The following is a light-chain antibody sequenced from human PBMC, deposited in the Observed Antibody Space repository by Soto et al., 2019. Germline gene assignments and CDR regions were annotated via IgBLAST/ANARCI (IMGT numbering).Light chain of an antibody. J-gene: IGLJ1*01. CDR2: EVS. CDR1: SSDVGGYNY. V-gene: IGLV2-14*01. CDR3: SSYTSSSTLLYV. Sequence: QSVLTQPASVSGSPGQSITISCTGTSSDVGGYNYVSWYQQHPGKAPKLMIYEVSNRPSGVSNRFSSSKSGNTASLTISGLQAEDEADYYCSSYTSSSTLLYVFGTGTKLTVL.